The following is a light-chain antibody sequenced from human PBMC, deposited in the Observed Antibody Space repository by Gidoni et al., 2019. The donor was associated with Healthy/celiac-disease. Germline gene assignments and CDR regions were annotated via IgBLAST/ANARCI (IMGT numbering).Light chain of an antibody. J-gene: IGKJ2*04. CDR3: QQSYSTPPCS. CDR2: AAS. V-gene: IGKV1-39*01. Sequence: DIQMTQSPSSLSASVGDRVTITCRASQRISSYLNWYQQKPGKAPKLLIYAASSLQSGVPSRFSGSGSGTYFTLTISSLQPEDFATYYCQQSYSTPPCSFGQXTKLEIK. CDR1: QRISSY.